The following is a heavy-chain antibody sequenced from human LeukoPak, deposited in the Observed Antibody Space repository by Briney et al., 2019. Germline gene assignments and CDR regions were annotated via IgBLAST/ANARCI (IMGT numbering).Heavy chain of an antibody. J-gene: IGHJ3*02. CDR3: AREGRLSIAAATDAFDI. CDR1: GGSFSGYY. CDR2: INHSGST. Sequence: SETLPLTCAVYGGSFSGYYWSWIRQPPGKGLEWIGEINHSGSTNYNPSLKSRVTISVDTSKNQFSLKLSSVTAADTAVYYCAREGRLSIAAATDAFDIWGQGTMVTVSS. D-gene: IGHD6-13*01. V-gene: IGHV4-34*01.